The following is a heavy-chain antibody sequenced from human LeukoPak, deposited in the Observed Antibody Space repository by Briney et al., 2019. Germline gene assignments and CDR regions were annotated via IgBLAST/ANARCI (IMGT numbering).Heavy chain of an antibody. D-gene: IGHD6-19*01. J-gene: IGHJ6*02. Sequence: ASVKVSCKASGYTFTGYYMHWVRQASGQGLEWMGWINPNSGGTNYAQKFQGWVTMTRDTSISTAYMELSRLRSDDTAVYYCARVLGSGWLGHYGMDVWGQGTTVTVSS. CDR1: GYTFTGYY. CDR3: ARVLGSGWLGHYGMDV. CDR2: INPNSGGT. V-gene: IGHV1-2*04.